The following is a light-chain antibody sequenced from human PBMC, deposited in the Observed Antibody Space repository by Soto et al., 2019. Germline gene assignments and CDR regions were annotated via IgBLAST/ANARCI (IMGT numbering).Light chain of an antibody. CDR1: QSISSNY. J-gene: IGKJ3*01. V-gene: IGKV3-20*01. CDR3: EQYSISDPEFT. Sequence: EIVLTQSPGTLSLSPGERATLSCRASQSISSNYLAWYQQRPGQAPRLLIFGASYRATGIPDRFSSSGSGTEFTLTIRRLAPEDLAVCCCEQYSISDPEFTFGPGTRVASK. CDR2: GAS.